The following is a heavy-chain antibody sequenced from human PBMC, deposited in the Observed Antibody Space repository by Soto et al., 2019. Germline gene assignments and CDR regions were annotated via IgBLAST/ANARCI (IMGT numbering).Heavy chain of an antibody. CDR2: IHYSGNT. D-gene: IGHD1-26*01. CDR3: ARHWGYSYGSFDY. Sequence: PSETLSLTCTVSGGSISSSSYYWGWIRHPPGKGLEWIGSIHYSGNTYYNPSLRSRVSISVDTSKNQFSLKLSSVTAADTAVYYVARHWGYSYGSFDYWGQGTPDTVSS. V-gene: IGHV4-39*01. CDR1: GGSISSSSYY. J-gene: IGHJ4*02.